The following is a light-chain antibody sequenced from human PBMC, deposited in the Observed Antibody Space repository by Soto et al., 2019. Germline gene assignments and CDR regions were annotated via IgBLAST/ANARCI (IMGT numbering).Light chain of an antibody. Sequence: DIQMTQSPSSLSAAVGDRVTITCRASQTISTYLNWYQQKPGKAPKLLIYAASSLQSGVPSRFTGSGSETDFPLTISSLQPEDFATYYCQQSHGIPYTFGQGTKLEIK. CDR3: QQSHGIPYT. CDR2: AAS. J-gene: IGKJ2*01. V-gene: IGKV1-39*01. CDR1: QTISTY.